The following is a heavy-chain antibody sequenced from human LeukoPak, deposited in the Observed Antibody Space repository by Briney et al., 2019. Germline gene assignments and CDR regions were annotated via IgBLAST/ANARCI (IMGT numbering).Heavy chain of an antibody. CDR1: GFTFTDYA. Sequence: GGSLRVSCAASGFTFTDYAMSWVRQAPGKGMEWVSAISGGDGSTYYADSVKGRFTISRDDSKNTLHLQMNSLSAEDTAVYYCAKGRSGYCSGSGCYTSPDYWGQGILVTVSS. J-gene: IGHJ4*02. CDR2: ISGGDGST. V-gene: IGHV3-23*01. D-gene: IGHD2-15*01. CDR3: AKGRSGYCSGSGCYTSPDY.